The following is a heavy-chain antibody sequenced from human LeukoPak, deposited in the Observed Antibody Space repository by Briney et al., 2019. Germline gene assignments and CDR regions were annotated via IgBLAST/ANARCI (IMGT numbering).Heavy chain of an antibody. CDR1: GFTFSGSA. V-gene: IGHV3-73*01. J-gene: IGHJ6*03. CDR2: IRSKANSYAA. D-gene: IGHD2-8*02. CDR3: TRSSTGYYMDV. Sequence: GGSLRLSCAASGFTFSGSAMHWVRQASGKGLEWVGRIRSKANSYAAAYAASVKGRFTISRDDSKNTAYLQMNSLKTEDTAVYYCTRSSTGYYMDVWGKGTTVTVSS.